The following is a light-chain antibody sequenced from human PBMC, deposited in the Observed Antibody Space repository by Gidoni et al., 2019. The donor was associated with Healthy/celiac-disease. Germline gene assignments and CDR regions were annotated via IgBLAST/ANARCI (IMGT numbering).Light chain of an antibody. CDR2: AAS. V-gene: IGKV1-39*01. CDR3: QQSYSTPPLT. Sequence: DIQMTPSPSSLSASVGDRVTITCPPSQSISSYLNWYQQKPGKAPNLLIYAASSLQSGVPSRCSGSGSWTDFTLTISSLQPEDFATYYCQQSYSTPPLTFGGGTKVEIK. CDR1: QSISSY. J-gene: IGKJ4*01.